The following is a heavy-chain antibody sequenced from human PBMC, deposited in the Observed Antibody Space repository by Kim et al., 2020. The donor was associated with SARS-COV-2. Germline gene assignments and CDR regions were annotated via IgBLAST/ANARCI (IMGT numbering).Heavy chain of an antibody. CDR2: ITGSGLTT. CDR3: AKVANYRYFDL. CDR1: GFTFSTYA. V-gene: IGHV3-23*01. Sequence: GGSLRLSCVASGFTFSTYAMAWVRQAPGKGLEWVSSITGSGLTTYYADSVKGRLTISRDNSKNTLFLQMNGLSAEDTAIYYCAKVANYRYFDLWGRGDL. J-gene: IGHJ2*01.